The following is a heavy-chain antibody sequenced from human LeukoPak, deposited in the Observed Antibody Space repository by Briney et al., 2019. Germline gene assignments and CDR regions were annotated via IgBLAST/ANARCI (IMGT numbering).Heavy chain of an antibody. J-gene: IGHJ4*02. Sequence: PGGSLRLSCAASGFTFSSYAMHWVRQAPGKGLEWVAVISYDGSNKYYADSVKGRFTISRDNSKNTLYLQMNSLRAEDTAVYYCASAIQGNWGQGTLVTVSS. CDR3: ASAIQGN. CDR1: GFTFSSYA. CDR2: ISYDGSNK. V-gene: IGHV3-30*04.